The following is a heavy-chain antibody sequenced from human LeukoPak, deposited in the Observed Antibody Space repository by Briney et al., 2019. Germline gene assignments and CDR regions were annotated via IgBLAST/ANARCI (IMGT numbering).Heavy chain of an antibody. CDR1: GGSISSYY. CDR3: ARRHDTAMVSDL. CDR2: IYYSGST. J-gene: IGHJ2*01. D-gene: IGHD5-18*01. V-gene: IGHV4-59*08. Sequence: SETLSLTCTVSGGSISSYYWSWIRQPPGKGLEWIGYIYYSGSTNYNPSLKSRVTISVDTSRNQFSLKLSSVTAADTAVYYCARRHDTAMVSDLWGRGTLVTVSS.